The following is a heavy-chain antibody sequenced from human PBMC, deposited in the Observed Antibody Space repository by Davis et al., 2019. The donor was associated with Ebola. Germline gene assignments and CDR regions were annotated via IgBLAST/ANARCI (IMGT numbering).Heavy chain of an antibody. D-gene: IGHD3-3*01. CDR1: GFTFSSYA. CDR2: ISYDGSNK. J-gene: IGHJ6*04. CDR3: ARGSPYYDFWSGLDYYGMDV. Sequence: GGSLRLSCAASGFTFSSYAMHWVRQAPGRGLEWVAVISYDGSNKYYADSVKGRFTISRDNAKNSLYLQMNSLRAEDTAVYYCARGSPYYDFWSGLDYYGMDVWGKGTTVTVSS. V-gene: IGHV3-30-3*01.